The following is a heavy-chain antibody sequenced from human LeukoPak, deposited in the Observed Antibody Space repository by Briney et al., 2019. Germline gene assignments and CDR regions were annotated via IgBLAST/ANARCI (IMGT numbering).Heavy chain of an antibody. CDR3: ASGVTMIVVVDAFDI. CDR2: IIPIFGTA. V-gene: IGHV1-69*13. Sequence: ASVKVSCKASGGTFSSYAISWVRQAPGQGLEWMGGIIPIFGTANYAQKFQGRVTITADESTSTAYMELSSLRSEDTAVYYCASGVTMIVVVDAFDIWGQGTMVTVSS. CDR1: GGTFSSYA. J-gene: IGHJ3*02. D-gene: IGHD3-22*01.